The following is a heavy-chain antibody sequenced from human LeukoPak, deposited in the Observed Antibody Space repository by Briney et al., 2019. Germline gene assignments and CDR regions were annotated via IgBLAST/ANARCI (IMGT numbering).Heavy chain of an antibody. CDR1: EFTFSSYS. CDR3: VRLRGGYNYALGPFDF. D-gene: IGHD5-18*01. Sequence: PGGSLRLSCAASEFTFSSYSINWVRQVPGKGLEWVSSISSIRNIYYADSVKGRFTISRDNAKNSLYLQMNSLRAEDTAVYYCVRLRGGYNYALGPFDFWGQGTLVTVSS. CDR2: ISSIRNI. J-gene: IGHJ4*02. V-gene: IGHV3-21*01.